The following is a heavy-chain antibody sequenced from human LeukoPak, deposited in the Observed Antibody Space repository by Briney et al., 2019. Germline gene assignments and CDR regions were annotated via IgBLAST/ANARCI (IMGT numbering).Heavy chain of an antibody. CDR2: ISSSSSYI. D-gene: IGHD2-2*01. V-gene: IGHV3-21*01. J-gene: IGHJ6*03. CDR3: ARVVVVPASYYYYYYMDV. CDR1: GFTFSSYS. Sequence: GGSLRLSCAASGFTFSSYSMNWVRQAPGKGLEWVSSISSSSSYIYYADSVKGRFTISRVNAKNSLYLQMNSLRAEDTAVYYCARVVVVPASYYYYYYMDVWGKGTTVTVSS.